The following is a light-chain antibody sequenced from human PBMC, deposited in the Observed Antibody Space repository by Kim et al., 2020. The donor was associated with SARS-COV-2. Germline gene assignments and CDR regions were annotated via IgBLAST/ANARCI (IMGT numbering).Light chain of an antibody. J-gene: IGLJ1*01. CDR1: NIGSKS. V-gene: IGLV3-21*04. Sequence: SYELTQPPSVSVAPGKTARITCGGNNIGSKSVHWYQQKPGQAPVLVIYYDSDRPSGIPERFSGSNSGNTATLTISRVEAGDEAAYYCKVWDRSSDPYFFG. CDR3: KVWDRSSDPYF. CDR2: YDS.